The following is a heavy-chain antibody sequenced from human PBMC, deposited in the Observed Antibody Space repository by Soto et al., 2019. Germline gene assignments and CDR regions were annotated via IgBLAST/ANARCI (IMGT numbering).Heavy chain of an antibody. D-gene: IGHD3-10*01. V-gene: IGHV3-30*18. CDR1: GFSFSSYG. J-gene: IGHJ6*03. Sequence: GGSLRLSCAASGFSFSSYGMHWVRQAPGKGLEWVTIISNDGSNKYYTDSVKGRFTISRDNSKNTLYLQMNSLRTEDTAVYYCAKGIERITASHPYYCYYMDVWGKGTTVTVSS. CDR2: ISNDGSNK. CDR3: AKGIERITASHPYYCYYMDV.